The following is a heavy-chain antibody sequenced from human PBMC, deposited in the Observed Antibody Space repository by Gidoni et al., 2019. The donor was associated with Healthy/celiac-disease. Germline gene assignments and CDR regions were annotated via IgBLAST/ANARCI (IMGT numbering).Heavy chain of an antibody. CDR2: IIPILGIA. Sequence: QVQLVQSGAEVKKPGSSVKVSCKASGGTFSSYTISWVRQAPGQGLEWMGRIIPILGIANYAQKFQGRVTITADKSTSTAYMELSSLRSEDTAVYYCARDYYDSSGYGQDAFDIWGQGTMVTVSS. CDR3: ARDYYDSSGYGQDAFDI. D-gene: IGHD3-22*01. J-gene: IGHJ3*02. V-gene: IGHV1-69*08. CDR1: GGTFSSYT.